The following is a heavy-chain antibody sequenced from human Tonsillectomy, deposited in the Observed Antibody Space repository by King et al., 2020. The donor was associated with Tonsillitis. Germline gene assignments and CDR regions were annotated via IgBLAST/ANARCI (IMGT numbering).Heavy chain of an antibody. D-gene: IGHD4-17*01. J-gene: IGHJ6*02. V-gene: IGHV3-9*01. CDR2: ISWNSGSI. CDR3: AKDIYGQRNKQTYSYYYYAMDV. CDR1: GFTFDDYA. Sequence: VQLVESGGGLVQPGRSLRLSCAASGFTFDDYAMHWVRQAPGKGLEWVSGISWNSGSIGYADSVKGRFTISRDNAKNSLYLQMNSLRAEDTALYYCAKDIYGQRNKQTYSYYYYAMDVWGQGTTVTVSS.